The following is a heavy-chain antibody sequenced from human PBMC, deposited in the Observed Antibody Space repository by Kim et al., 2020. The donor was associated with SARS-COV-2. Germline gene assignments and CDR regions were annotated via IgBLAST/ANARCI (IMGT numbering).Heavy chain of an antibody. D-gene: IGHD3-9*01. J-gene: IGHJ6*02. CDR3: AARYFDWFHGMDV. V-gene: IGHV3-23*01. Sequence: YADSVKGRFTISRDNSKNTLYLQMNSLRAEDTAVYYCAARYFDWFHGMDVWGQGTTVTVSS.